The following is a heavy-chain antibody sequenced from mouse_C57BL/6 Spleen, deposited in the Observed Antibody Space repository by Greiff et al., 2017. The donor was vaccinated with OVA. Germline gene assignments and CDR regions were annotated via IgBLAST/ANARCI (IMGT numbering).Heavy chain of an antibody. CDR2: ISSGSSTI. D-gene: IGHD1-1*01. V-gene: IGHV5-17*01. Sequence: EVKLQESGGGLVKPGGSLKLSCAASGFTFSDYGMHWVRQAPEKGLEWVAYISSGSSTIYYADTVKGRFTISRDNAKNTLFLQMTSLRSEDTAMYYCARDGSRYYYAMDYWGQGTSVTVSS. CDR1: GFTFSDYG. J-gene: IGHJ4*01. CDR3: ARDGSRYYYAMDY.